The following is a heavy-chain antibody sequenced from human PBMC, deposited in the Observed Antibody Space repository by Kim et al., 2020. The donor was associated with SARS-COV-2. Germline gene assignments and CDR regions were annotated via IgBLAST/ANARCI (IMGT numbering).Heavy chain of an antibody. CDR3: ARFCGSDFWGGLRWFDP. CDR2: INPNIGDP. J-gene: IGHJ5*02. D-gene: IGHD3-3*01. CDR1: GYSFTSYA. V-gene: IGHV7-4-1*02. Sequence: ASVKVSCKASGYSFTSYAVNWVRQAPGQGLEWLGCINPNIGDPTYAQGFTGRFVFSLDTSVSTAYLQLTSLTSEDTAMYYCARFCGSDFWGGLRWFDP.